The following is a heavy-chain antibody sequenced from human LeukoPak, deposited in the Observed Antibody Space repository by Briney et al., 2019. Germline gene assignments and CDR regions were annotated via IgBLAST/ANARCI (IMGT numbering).Heavy chain of an antibody. J-gene: IGHJ4*02. CDR3: ARASYSSSSTFDY. D-gene: IGHD6-6*01. V-gene: IGHV1-69*05. CDR1: GGTFCSYA. Sequence: ASVKVSCKASGGTFCSYAISWVRQAPGQGLEWMGRIIPIFGTANYAQKFQDRVTITTDESTSTAYMELSSLRSEDTAVYYCARASYSSSSTFDYWGQGTLVTVSS. CDR2: IIPIFGTA.